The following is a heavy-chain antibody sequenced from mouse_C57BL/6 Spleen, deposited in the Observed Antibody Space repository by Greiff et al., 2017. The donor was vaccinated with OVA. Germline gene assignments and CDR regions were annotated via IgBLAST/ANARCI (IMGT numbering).Heavy chain of an antibody. CDR1: GYTFTSYW. J-gene: IGHJ2*01. CDR2: IDPSDSYT. V-gene: IGHV1-69*01. CDR3: PRPRDYGSSYDFDY. Sequence: QVQLQQPGAELVMPGASVKLSCKASGYTFTSYWMHWVKQRPGQGLEWIGEIDPSDSYTNYNQKFKGKSTLTVDKSSSTAYMQLSSLTSEDSAVYYCPRPRDYGSSYDFDYWGQGTTLTVSS. D-gene: IGHD1-1*01.